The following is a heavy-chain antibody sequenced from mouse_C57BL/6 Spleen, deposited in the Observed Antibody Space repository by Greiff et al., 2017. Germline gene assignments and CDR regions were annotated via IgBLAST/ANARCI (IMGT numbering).Heavy chain of an antibody. Sequence: EVKVVESGGGLVKPGGSLKLSCAASGFTFSDYGMHWVRQAPEKGLEWVAYISSGSSTIYYADTVKGRFTISRDNAKNTLFLQMTSLRSEDTAMYYCASYYSDYYAMDYWGQGTSVTVSS. CDR1: GFTFSDYG. V-gene: IGHV5-17*01. CDR2: ISSGSSTI. D-gene: IGHD2-12*01. J-gene: IGHJ4*01. CDR3: ASYYSDYYAMDY.